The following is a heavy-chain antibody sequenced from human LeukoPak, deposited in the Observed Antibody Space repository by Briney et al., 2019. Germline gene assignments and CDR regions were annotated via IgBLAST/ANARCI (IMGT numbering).Heavy chain of an antibody. V-gene: IGHV1-69*02. D-gene: IGHD2-8*01. CDR2: IVPMFGIP. CDR1: GCSFTSYW. J-gene: IGHJ4*02. CDR3: AIMGGSTTRAVDY. Sequence: KISCKGSGCSFTSYWIGWVRQMPGKGLEGMGRIVPMFGIPYYAQKFQGRVTLTADKSTSTAYMELSSLRSEDTAMYYCAIMGGSTTRAVDYWAQGTLVTVSS.